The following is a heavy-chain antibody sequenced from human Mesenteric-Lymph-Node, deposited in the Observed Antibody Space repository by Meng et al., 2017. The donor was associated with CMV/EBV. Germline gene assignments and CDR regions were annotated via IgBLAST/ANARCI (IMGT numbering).Heavy chain of an antibody. CDR1: GFIFSDYQ. Sequence: GESLKISCAASGFIFSDYQMSWIRQAPGKGLEWVSYISNNGRSIYYADSVKGRFTISRDNAKNSLYLQMNSLRAEDTAVYYCARPPARSYFDSWGQGTLVTVSS. V-gene: IGHV3-11*01. J-gene: IGHJ4*02. CDR2: ISNNGRSI. CDR3: ARPPARSYFDS.